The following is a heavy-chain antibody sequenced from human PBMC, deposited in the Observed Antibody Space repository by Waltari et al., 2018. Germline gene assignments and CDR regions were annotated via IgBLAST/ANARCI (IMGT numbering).Heavy chain of an antibody. CDR2: IYPGDSDI. CDR3: ARQTAAVDPFDY. D-gene: IGHD2-15*01. CDR1: GLTFTQNW. Sequence: EVPLVQSGAEVKKPGESLTISCKVSGLTFTQNWIAWVRQMSGKGLEWVGMIYPGDSDIRYSPSLQGQVTISVDESINTAFLQWTSLKASDTAIYFCARQTAAVDPFDYWGQGTLVTVSS. J-gene: IGHJ4*02. V-gene: IGHV5-51*01.